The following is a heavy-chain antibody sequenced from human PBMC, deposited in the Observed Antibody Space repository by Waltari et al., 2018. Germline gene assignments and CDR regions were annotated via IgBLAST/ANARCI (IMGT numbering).Heavy chain of an antibody. CDR3: ATTIISPGAFDV. CDR2: ISYEGSDK. V-gene: IGHV3-30*03. J-gene: IGHJ3*01. D-gene: IGHD1-1*01. Sequence: QVQLVESGGGVVQSGGSLRLSCAASGFPFSARGMHWVRQAPGKGLEWVAFISYEGSDKVFGVSVKGRFTISRDNAKNTVSLLMNSLKSEDTAVYYCATTIISPGAFDVWGQGTMVSVSS. CDR1: GFPFSARG.